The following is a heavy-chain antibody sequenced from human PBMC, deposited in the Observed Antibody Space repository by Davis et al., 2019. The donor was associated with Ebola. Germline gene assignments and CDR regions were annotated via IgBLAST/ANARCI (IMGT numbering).Heavy chain of an antibody. Sequence: GGSLRLSCAASGFSFSSYWMSWVRQAPGKGLEWVASIKQDGSEKYYVDSVKGRFTISRDNAKNSLYLQMNSLRAEDTAVYYCARDGDIVVVPDWYYFDYWGQGTLVTVSS. D-gene: IGHD2-2*01. V-gene: IGHV3-7*01. CDR2: IKQDGSEK. J-gene: IGHJ4*02. CDR3: ARDGDIVVVPDWYYFDY. CDR1: GFSFSSYW.